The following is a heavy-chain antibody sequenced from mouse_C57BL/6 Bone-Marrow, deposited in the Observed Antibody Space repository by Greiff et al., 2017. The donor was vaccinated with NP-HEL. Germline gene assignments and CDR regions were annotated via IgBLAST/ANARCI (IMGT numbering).Heavy chain of an antibody. V-gene: IGHV1-5*01. CDR1: GYTFTSYW. CDR2: IYPGNSDT. D-gene: IGHD2-1*01. Sequence: EVQLQQSGTVLARPGASVKMSCKTSGYTFTSYWMHWVKQRPGQGLEWIGAIYPGNSDTSYNQKFKGKAKLTAGTSASTAYMELSSLTTEDSAVSYCFYGNSYFDYWGQGTTLTVSS. CDR3: FYGNSYFDY. J-gene: IGHJ2*01.